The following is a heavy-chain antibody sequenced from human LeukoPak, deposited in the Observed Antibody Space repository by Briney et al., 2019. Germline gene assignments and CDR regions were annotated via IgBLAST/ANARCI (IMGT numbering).Heavy chain of an antibody. CDR2: ISGDGDST. CDR1: GFTFSRSA. Sequence: PGGSLRLSCATSGFTFSRSAMSWVRQAPGKGLEWLAAISGDGDSTYYADSVKGRFTISRDNSENTVYLQMNSLRADETAVYYCARGVWDDFEYFDLWGRGTLVTVSS. CDR3: ARGVWDDFEYFDL. V-gene: IGHV3-23*01. J-gene: IGHJ2*01. D-gene: IGHD3-3*01.